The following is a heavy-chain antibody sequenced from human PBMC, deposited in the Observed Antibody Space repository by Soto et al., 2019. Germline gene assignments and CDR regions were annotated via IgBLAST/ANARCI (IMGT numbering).Heavy chain of an antibody. CDR1: GDSVSSNTAA. CDR2: TYYRSNWRH. Sequence: QTLSLTCAISGDSVSSNTAAWNWIRSSPSRGLEWLGRTYYRSNWRHDYAVSVRSRITVNPDPSKNHFSLQLNSVTPDDTAVYYCARGVAGSGFDLWGQGTLVTVSS. J-gene: IGHJ4*02. V-gene: IGHV6-1*01. CDR3: ARGVAGSGFDL. D-gene: IGHD6-19*01.